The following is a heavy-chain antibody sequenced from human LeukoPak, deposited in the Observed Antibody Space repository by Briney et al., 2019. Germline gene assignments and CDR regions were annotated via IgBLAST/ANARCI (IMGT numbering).Heavy chain of an antibody. CDR1: GGTFSSYA. J-gene: IGHJ4*02. CDR3: ARVRTGLRWELQSLYFDY. D-gene: IGHD1-26*01. CDR2: IIPIFGTA. V-gene: IGHV1-69*13. Sequence: EASVKVSCTASGGTFSSYAISWVRQAPGQGLEWMGGIIPIFGTANYAQKFQGRVTITADESTSTAYMELSSLRSEDTAVYYCARVRTGLRWELQSLYFDYWGQGTLVTVSS.